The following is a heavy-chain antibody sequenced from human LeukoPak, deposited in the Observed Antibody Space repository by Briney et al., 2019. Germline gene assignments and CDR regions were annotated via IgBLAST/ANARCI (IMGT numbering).Heavy chain of an antibody. D-gene: IGHD2-15*01. CDR2: IYYRGST. CDR3: ARGGVVVVAARLGAFDI. CDR1: GGPLTSYY. Sequence: PSETLSLTCAVSGGPLTSYYWSWIRQPPGKGLEWIGFIYYRGSTNYNPSLESRVTISVDTSKNRFSLKLSSVTAADTAVYYCARGGVVVVAARLGAFDIWGQGTMVTVSS. J-gene: IGHJ3*02. V-gene: IGHV4-59*01.